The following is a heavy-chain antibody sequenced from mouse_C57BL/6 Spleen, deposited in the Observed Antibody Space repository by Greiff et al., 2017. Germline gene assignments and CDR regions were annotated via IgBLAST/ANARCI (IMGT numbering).Heavy chain of an antibody. Sequence: EVKLLESGGDLVKPGGSLKLSCAASGFTFSSYGMSWVRQTPDKRLEWVATISSGGSYTYYPDSVKGRFTISRDNAKNTLYLQMSSLKSEDTAMYYCARRRYIEYDEGYYAMDYWGQGTSVTVSS. D-gene: IGHD2-4*01. J-gene: IGHJ4*01. V-gene: IGHV5-6*02. CDR2: ISSGGSYT. CDR1: GFTFSSYG. CDR3: ARRRYIEYDEGYYAMDY.